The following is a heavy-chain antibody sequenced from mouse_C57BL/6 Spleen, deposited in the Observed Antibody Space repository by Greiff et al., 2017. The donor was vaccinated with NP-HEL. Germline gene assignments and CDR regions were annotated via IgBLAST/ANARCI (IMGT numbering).Heavy chain of an antibody. Sequence: QVQLKQPGAELVMPGASVKLSCKASGYTFTSYWMHWVKQRPGQGLEWIGEIDPSDSYTNYNQKFKGKSTLTVDKSSSTAYMQLSSLTSEDSAVYYCARERETGTNYAMDYWGQGTSVTVSS. D-gene: IGHD4-1*01. CDR3: ARERETGTNYAMDY. CDR1: GYTFTSYW. V-gene: IGHV1-69*01. J-gene: IGHJ4*01. CDR2: IDPSDSYT.